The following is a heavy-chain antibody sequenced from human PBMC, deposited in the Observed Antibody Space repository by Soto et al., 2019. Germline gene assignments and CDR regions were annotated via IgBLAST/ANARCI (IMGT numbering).Heavy chain of an antibody. CDR2: IDWDDDK. J-gene: IGHJ4*02. CDR3: ARMCRCAYDLYFDY. CDR1: GFSLSTSGMC. D-gene: IGHD3-16*01. V-gene: IGHV2-70*01. Sequence: SGPTLVNPTQTLTLTCTFSGFSLSTSGMCVSWIRQPPGKALEWLALIDWDDDKYYSTSLKTRLTISKDTSKNQVVLTMTNMDPVDTAAYYCARMCRCAYDLYFDYWGQGTLVTVSS.